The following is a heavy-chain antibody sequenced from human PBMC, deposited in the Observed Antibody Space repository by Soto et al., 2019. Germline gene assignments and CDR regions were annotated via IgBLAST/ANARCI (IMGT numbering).Heavy chain of an antibody. V-gene: IGHV5-10-1*01. CDR1: GYSFGGYW. Sequence: EVQLVQSGAEVKKPGESLRISCKGSGYSFGGYWITCVRQMPGKGLEWMGRINPSDSYTNYSPSFQGHVTISADKSISTAYLQWSSLKASDTAMYYCARRDGYSSGWYDNWFDPWGQGTLVTVSS. CDR3: ARRDGYSSGWYDNWFDP. CDR2: INPSDSYT. D-gene: IGHD6-19*01. J-gene: IGHJ5*02.